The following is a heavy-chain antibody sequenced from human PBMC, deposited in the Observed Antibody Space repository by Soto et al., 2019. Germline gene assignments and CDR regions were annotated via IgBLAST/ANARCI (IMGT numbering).Heavy chain of an antibody. D-gene: IGHD2-15*01. CDR1: GFTFSSYA. Sequence: PGGSLRLSCAASGFTFSSYAMSWVRQAPGKGLEWVSAISGSGGSTYYADSVKGRFTISRDNSKNTLYLQMNSLRAEDTAVYYCAKGSGFVVVVAATLFDYWGQGTLVTVS. CDR2: ISGSGGST. J-gene: IGHJ4*02. CDR3: AKGSGFVVVVAATLFDY. V-gene: IGHV3-23*01.